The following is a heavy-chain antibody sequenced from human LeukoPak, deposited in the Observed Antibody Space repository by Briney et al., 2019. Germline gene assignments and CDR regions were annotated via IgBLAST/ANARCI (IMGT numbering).Heavy chain of an antibody. CDR2: ISGTGGST. V-gene: IGHV3-23*01. CDR1: GFTFSSYA. D-gene: IGHD5-24*01. J-gene: IGHJ4*02. Sequence: GGSLRLSCAASGFTFSSYAMNWVRQAPGKGLELVSAISGTGGSTYYADSVKGRFTISRDNSKHTLYLQMNSLRAEDTAVYYCAKGVATIRRFDYWGQGTLVTVSS. CDR3: AKGVATIRRFDY.